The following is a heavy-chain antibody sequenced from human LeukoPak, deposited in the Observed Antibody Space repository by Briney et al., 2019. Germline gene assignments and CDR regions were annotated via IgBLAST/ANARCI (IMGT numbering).Heavy chain of an antibody. CDR2: ISSSSSYI. V-gene: IGHV3-21*04. Sequence: GGSLRLSCAASGFTFSSYSMNWVRQAPGKGLEWVSSISSSSSYIYYADSVKGRFTISRDNAKNSLYLQMNSLRSEDTAMYYCARENLRYFDWSDAKDVFNIWGQGTMVTVSS. D-gene: IGHD3-9*01. CDR1: GFTFSSYS. J-gene: IGHJ3*02. CDR3: ARENLRYFDWSDAKDVFNI.